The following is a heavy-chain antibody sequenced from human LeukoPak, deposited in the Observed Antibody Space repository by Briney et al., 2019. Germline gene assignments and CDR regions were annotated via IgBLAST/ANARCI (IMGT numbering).Heavy chain of an antibody. CDR2: IYYSGST. Sequence: SKTPSLTCTVSGGSISSSSYYWGWIRQPPGKGLEWIGSIYYSGSTYHNSSLKSRVTISVDTSKNQFSLKLSPVTAADTAVYYCARVLLYSYGYIDYWGQGTLVTVSS. D-gene: IGHD5-18*01. CDR1: GGSISSSSYY. CDR3: ARVLLYSYGYIDY. J-gene: IGHJ4*02. V-gene: IGHV4-39*07.